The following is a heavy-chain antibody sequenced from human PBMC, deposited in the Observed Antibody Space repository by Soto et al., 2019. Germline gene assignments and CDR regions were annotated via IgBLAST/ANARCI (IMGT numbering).Heavy chain of an antibody. CDR1: GFTFSIYS. J-gene: IGHJ4*02. CDR2: INRGGTAM. D-gene: IGHD3-9*01. CDR3: VRDFDWNFDY. V-gene: IGHV3-48*02. Sequence: VQLVDSGGGVVQPGGSLRLSCAASGFTFSIYSMNWIRQAPGKGLEWVSYINRGGTAMYYADSVKGRFTVSRDDAKNSLYLEMNSLRDEVTAVSYCVRDFDWNFDYWGQGTLVTVTS.